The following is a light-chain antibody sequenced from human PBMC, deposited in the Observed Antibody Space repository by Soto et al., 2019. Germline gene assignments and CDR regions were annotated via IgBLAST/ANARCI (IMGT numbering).Light chain of an antibody. CDR2: DVT. CDR3: CSYAGSYTLI. CDR1: SSDVGGYNY. J-gene: IGLJ2*01. V-gene: IGLV2-11*01. Sequence: QLVLTQPRSVSGSPGQSVTISCTGTSSDVGGYNYVSWYQQDPGKAPKLMIYDVTKRPSGVPDRFSGSKSGNTASLTISGLQAEDEADYFCCSYAGSYTLIFGGGTKVTVL.